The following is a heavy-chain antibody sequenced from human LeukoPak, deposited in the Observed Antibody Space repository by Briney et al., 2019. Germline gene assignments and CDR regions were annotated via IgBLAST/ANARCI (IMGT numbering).Heavy chain of an antibody. V-gene: IGHV3-30*18. CDR2: ISDDGNNK. Sequence: GGSLRLSCAASGFTFTNFAMHWVRQAPGKGLEWVAVISDDGNNKYFADSVKGRFTISRDNSKNTLYLQMNSLRAEDTAVYYCAKGGPHYGSGSYYAFDYWGQGTLVTVSS. J-gene: IGHJ4*02. CDR1: GFTFTNFA. D-gene: IGHD3-10*01. CDR3: AKGGPHYGSGSYYAFDY.